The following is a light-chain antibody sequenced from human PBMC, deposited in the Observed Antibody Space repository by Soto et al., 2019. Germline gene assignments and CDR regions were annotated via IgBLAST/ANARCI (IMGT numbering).Light chain of an antibody. V-gene: IGLV2-14*01. J-gene: IGLJ1*01. Sequence: QSALTQPASVSGSPGQSITISCTGTSSDIGAYNYVSWYQQHPGKAPKLMIFEVRDRPSGVSNRFSGSKSGNTASLTISGLQAEDEADYYCSSYTSGSTPCVFGTGTKV. CDR2: EVR. CDR1: SSDIGAYNY. CDR3: SSYTSGSTPCV.